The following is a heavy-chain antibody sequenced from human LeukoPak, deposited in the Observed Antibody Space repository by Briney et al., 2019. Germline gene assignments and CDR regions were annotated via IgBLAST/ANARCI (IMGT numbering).Heavy chain of an antibody. V-gene: IGHV3-23*01. D-gene: IGHD4-4*01. CDR2: ISGSGGST. Sequence: PGGSLRLSCAASGFTFSSYAMSWVRQAPGKGLEWVSAISGSGGSTYYADSVKGRFTISRDNSKNTLYLQMNSLRAEDTAIYYCAKLGVNSNYAKSYVDYWGQGTLVTVSS. J-gene: IGHJ4*02. CDR3: AKLGVNSNYAKSYVDY. CDR1: GFTFSSYA.